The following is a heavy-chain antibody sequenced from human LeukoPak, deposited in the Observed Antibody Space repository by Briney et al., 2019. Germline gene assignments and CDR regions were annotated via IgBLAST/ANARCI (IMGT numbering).Heavy chain of an antibody. CDR2: INPNSGGT. V-gene: IGHV1-2*02. CDR1: GYTFTGYY. D-gene: IGHD4-11*01. CDR3: ARPHTVLYNWFDP. J-gene: IGHJ5*02. Sequence: ASVKVSCKASGYTFTGYYMHWVRQAPGQGLEWMGWINPNSGGTNYAQKFQGRVTMTRDTSISTAYMELSRLRSDDTAVYYCARPHTVLYNWFDPWGQGTLVTVSS.